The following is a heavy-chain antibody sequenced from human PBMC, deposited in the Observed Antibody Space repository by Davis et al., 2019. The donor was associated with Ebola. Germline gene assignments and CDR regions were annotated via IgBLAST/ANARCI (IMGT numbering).Heavy chain of an antibody. Sequence: MPSETLSLTCTVSGGSIISNSYYWGWVRQPPGKGLEWIDSMHYSGSTYYNPSLKSRVIISVDTSRNQFSLNLNSVTAGDTAVYYCVAQSHYPDSGDMGPFKYWGQGTLATVSS. CDR3: VAQSHYPDSGDMGPFKY. CDR1: GGSIISNSYY. J-gene: IGHJ4*02. V-gene: IGHV4-39*01. D-gene: IGHD2-21*01. CDR2: MHYSGST.